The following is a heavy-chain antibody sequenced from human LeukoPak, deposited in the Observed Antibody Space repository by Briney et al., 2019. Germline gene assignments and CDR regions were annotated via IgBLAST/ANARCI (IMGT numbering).Heavy chain of an antibody. D-gene: IGHD2-15*01. CDR1: GGSISSYY. CDR3: ARAQGVVAATLFDY. Sequence: PSETLSLTCTVSGGSISSYYWSWFRSPPGKGLGWIGYIYYSGSTNYNPSLKSRVTISVDTSKNQFSLKLSSVTAADTAVYYCARAQGVVAATLFDYWGQGTLVTVSS. V-gene: IGHV4-59*01. J-gene: IGHJ4*02. CDR2: IYYSGST.